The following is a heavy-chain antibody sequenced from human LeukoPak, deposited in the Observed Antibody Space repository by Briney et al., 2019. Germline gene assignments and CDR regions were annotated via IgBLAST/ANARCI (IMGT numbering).Heavy chain of an antibody. Sequence: GASVKVSCKASGYTFTGYYMHWVRQAPGQGLECMGRINPNSGGTNYAQKFQGRVTMTRDTSISTAYMELSRLRSDDTAVYYCARVSYYYDSTLYGYWGQGTLVTVSS. V-gene: IGHV1-2*06. CDR3: ARVSYYYDSTLYGY. J-gene: IGHJ4*02. CDR1: GYTFTGYY. D-gene: IGHD3-22*01. CDR2: INPNSGGT.